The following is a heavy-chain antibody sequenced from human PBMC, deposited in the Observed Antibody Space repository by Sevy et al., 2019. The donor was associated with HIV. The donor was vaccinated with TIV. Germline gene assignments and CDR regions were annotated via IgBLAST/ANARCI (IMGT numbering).Heavy chain of an antibody. CDR1: GFSFSSYW. V-gene: IGHV3-7*01. D-gene: IGHD2-15*01. J-gene: IGHJ6*02. Sequence: GGSLRLSCAGSGFSFSSYWMTWVRQAPGKGLEWVASIKQDGSERSYVDSVKGRFTISRDNGKSSLYLQMNSLRVEDKAVYFCAIVYSSCAARYYYYALDVWGQGTTVTVSS. CDR3: AIVYSSCAARYYYYALDV. CDR2: IKQDGSER.